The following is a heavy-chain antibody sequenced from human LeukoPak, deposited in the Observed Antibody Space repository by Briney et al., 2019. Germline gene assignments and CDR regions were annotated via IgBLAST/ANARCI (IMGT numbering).Heavy chain of an antibody. CDR1: GFTFSSYA. J-gene: IGHJ4*02. V-gene: IGHV3-23*01. Sequence: GGSLRLSCAASGFTFSSYAMSWVRQAPGKGLEWVSAISGSGGSTYYADSVKGRFTISRDNSKNTLYLQMNSLRAEDTAVYYCAKNDYDYVWGSYRDQGFDYWGQGTLVTVSS. D-gene: IGHD3-16*02. CDR3: AKNDYDYVWGSYRDQGFDY. CDR2: ISGSGGST.